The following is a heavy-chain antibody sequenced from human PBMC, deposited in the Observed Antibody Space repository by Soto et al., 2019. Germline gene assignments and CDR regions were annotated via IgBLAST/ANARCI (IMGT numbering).Heavy chain of an antibody. Sequence: PGESLKISCKGSGHSFTSYWISWVRQMPGKGLEWMGRIDPSDSYTNYSPSFQGHVTISADKSISTAYLQWSSLKASDTAMYYCARQVVRGVTTYYYYYGMDVWGQGTTVTAP. CDR2: IDPSDSYT. D-gene: IGHD3-10*01. CDR1: GHSFTSYW. J-gene: IGHJ6*02. CDR3: ARQVVRGVTTYYYYYGMDV. V-gene: IGHV5-10-1*01.